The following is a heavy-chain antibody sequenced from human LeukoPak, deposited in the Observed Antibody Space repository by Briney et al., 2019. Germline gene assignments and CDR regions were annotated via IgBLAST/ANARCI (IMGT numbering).Heavy chain of an antibody. D-gene: IGHD3-16*01. CDR3: VRDRGLGRGFDP. V-gene: IGHV4-34*01. Sequence: SETLSLTCAVYGGSFSDYYWSWIRQPPGKGLEWIGEINHSGSTNYNPSLKSRVIMSFDPSKNQFSLKLNSVTAADTAFYYCVRDRGLGRGFDPWGQGTMVTVSS. J-gene: IGHJ5*02. CDR1: GGSFSDYY. CDR2: INHSGST.